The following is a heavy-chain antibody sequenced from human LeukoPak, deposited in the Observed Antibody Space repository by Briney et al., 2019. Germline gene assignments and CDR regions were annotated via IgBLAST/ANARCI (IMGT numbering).Heavy chain of an antibody. J-gene: IGHJ3*02. D-gene: IGHD1-26*01. CDR3: ARHDYYRSAFDI. CDR1: GGSISSSSYS. Sequence: SETLSLTCTVSGGSISSSSYSWGWIRQPPGKGLEWIGSIYYSGSTYYNPSLKSRVTISVDTSKNQFSLKLSSVTAADTAVYYCARHDYYRSAFDIWGQGTMVTVSS. V-gene: IGHV4-39*01. CDR2: IYYSGST.